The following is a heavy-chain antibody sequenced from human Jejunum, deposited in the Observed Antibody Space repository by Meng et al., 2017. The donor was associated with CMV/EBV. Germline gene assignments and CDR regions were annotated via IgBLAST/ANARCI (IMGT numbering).Heavy chain of an antibody. J-gene: IGHJ4*02. V-gene: IGHV3-74*03. CDR1: GFTFGSYW. CDR2: IDGGGSDT. Sequence: AASGFTFGSYWMHWVRQVPGKGLMWVSHIDGGGSDTTYADSVKGRFTISRDNAKNMLFLHMEDLRVEDTAIYYCARDVYGISSPHWGQGAQVTVSS. D-gene: IGHD1-14*01. CDR3: ARDVYGISSPH.